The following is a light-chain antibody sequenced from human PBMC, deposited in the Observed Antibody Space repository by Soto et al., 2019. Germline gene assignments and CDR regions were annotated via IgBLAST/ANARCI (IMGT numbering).Light chain of an antibody. CDR3: QQYNYYRT. V-gene: IGKV1-5*01. Sequence: DIQMTQSPSTVSASVGDRVTSTCRASQSISSWLAWFQQKPGKAPKLLIYDASTLESGVPSRFSGSGSGTEFTLTISSLQPDDFATYYCQQYNYYRTFGQGTKVDIK. J-gene: IGKJ1*01. CDR1: QSISSW. CDR2: DAS.